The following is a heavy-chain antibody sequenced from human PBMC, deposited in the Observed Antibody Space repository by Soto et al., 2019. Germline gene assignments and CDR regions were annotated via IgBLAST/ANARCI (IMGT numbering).Heavy chain of an antibody. D-gene: IGHD5-12*01. CDR3: ARWGPPGGYDFGY. V-gene: IGHV3-11*03. CDR2: ISSSSSYT. J-gene: IGHJ4*02. CDR1: GFTFSDYY. Sequence: GSLRLSCAASGFTFSDYYMSWIRQAPGKGLEWVSYISSSSSYTNYADSVKGRFTISRDNAKNSLYLQMNSLRAEDTAVYYCARWGPPGGYDFGYWGQGTLVTVSS.